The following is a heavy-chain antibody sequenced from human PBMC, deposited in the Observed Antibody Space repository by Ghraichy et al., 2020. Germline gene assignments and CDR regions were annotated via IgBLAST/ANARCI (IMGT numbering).Heavy chain of an antibody. V-gene: IGHV3-48*04. CDR2: IGRGGASS. D-gene: IGHD2-15*01. CDR3: VRDGGSGRTCSFYN. Sequence: GESLNISCVASGFTFSSYSMNWVRQAPGKGLEWVSYIGRGGASSYYADSVKGRFTISRDNSKNTVYLDLNSLRAEDTAMYYCVRDGGSGRTCSFYNWGQGTLVTVSS. J-gene: IGHJ4*02. CDR1: GFTFSSYS.